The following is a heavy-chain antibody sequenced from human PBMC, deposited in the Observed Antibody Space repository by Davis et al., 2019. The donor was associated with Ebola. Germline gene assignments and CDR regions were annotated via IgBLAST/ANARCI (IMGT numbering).Heavy chain of an antibody. CDR3: TRETPIDY. J-gene: IGHJ4*02. V-gene: IGHV3-73*01. CDR2: IRSKANSYET. Sequence: GGSLRLSCAASGFTFSGSTIHWVRQASGKGLEWVGRIRSKANSYETTYPASVKGRFTISIDDSKNTAYLQMNSLKTEDTAVYFCTRETPIDYWGQGTLVTVSS. CDR1: GFTFSGST.